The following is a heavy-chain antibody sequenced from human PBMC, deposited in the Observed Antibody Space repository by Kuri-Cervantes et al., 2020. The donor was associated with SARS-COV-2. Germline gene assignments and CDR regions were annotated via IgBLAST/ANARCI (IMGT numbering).Heavy chain of an antibody. D-gene: IGHD6-13*01. Sequence: ETLSLTCAASGFTVSSNYMSWVRQAPGKGLEWVSAISGSGGSTYYADSVKGRFTISRDNSKNTLYLQMNSLRAEDTAVYYCAKDQYSSSSHDYWGQGTLVTVSS. CDR2: ISGSGGST. J-gene: IGHJ4*02. V-gene: IGHV3-23*01. CDR1: GFTVSSNY. CDR3: AKDQYSSSSHDY.